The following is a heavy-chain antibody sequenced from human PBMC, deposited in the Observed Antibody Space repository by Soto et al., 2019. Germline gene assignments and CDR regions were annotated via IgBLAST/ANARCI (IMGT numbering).Heavy chain of an antibody. CDR2: IYYSRST. J-gene: IGHJ5*02. CDR1: GGSISSGDYY. Sequence: SETLSLTCTVSGGSISSGDYYWSWLRQPPGKGLEWIGYIYYSRSTYYNPSLKSRVTISVDTSKNQFSLKLSSVTAADTAVYYCARADDILTGYYRGLIIPPNWFDPWGQGTLVTVSS. D-gene: IGHD3-9*01. V-gene: IGHV4-30-4*01. CDR3: ARADDILTGYYRGLIIPPNWFDP.